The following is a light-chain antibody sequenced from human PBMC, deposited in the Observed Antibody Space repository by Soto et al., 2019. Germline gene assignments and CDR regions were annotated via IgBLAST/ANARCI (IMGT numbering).Light chain of an antibody. CDR2: WAS. J-gene: IGKJ2*01. V-gene: IGKV4-1*01. CDR3: QQYFSTPHT. Sequence: AVSLGERATINCKSSQSVLYSSNNKNYLAWYQQKPGQPPKLLIYWASTRESGVPDRFSGSGSGTDFTLTISSLQAEDVAVYYCQQYFSTPHTFGQGTKLEIK. CDR1: QSVLYSSNNKNY.